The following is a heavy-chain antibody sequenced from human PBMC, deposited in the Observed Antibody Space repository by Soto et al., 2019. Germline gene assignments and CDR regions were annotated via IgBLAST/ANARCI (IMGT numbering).Heavy chain of an antibody. CDR3: ARSTYCSGGSCYQRKAFDI. CDR1: GGSISSYY. CDR2: IYYSGST. Sequence: PSETLSLTCTVSGGSISSYYWSWIRQPPGKGLEWIGYIYYSGSTNYNPSLKSRVTISVDTSKNQFSLKLSSVTAADTAVYYCARSTYCSGGSCYQRKAFDIWGQGTMVTVSS. V-gene: IGHV4-59*01. J-gene: IGHJ3*02. D-gene: IGHD2-15*01.